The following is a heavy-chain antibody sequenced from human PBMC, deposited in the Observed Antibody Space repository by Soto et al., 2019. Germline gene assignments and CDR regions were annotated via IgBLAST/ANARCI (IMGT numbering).Heavy chain of an antibody. Sequence: PSETLSLTCAVSGGSISSGGYSWSWIRQPPGKGLEWIGYIYHSGSTYYNPSLKSRVTISVDRSKNQFSLKLSSVTAADTAVYYCARGGQPLLYSPYYFDYWGQGTLVTVSS. J-gene: IGHJ4*02. D-gene: IGHD2-2*02. CDR3: ARGGQPLLYSPYYFDY. CDR2: IYHSGST. V-gene: IGHV4-30-2*01. CDR1: GGSISSGGYS.